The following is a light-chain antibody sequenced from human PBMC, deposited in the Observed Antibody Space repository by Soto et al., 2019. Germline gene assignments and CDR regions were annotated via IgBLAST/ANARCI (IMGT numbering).Light chain of an antibody. CDR3: AAWDDSLNGAVV. J-gene: IGLJ2*01. CDR1: SSNIGNNA. Sequence: QAVVTQPPSVSEAPRQRVTISCSGSSSNIGNNAVNWYQQLPGKAPKLLIYYDDLLPSGVSDRFSGSKSGTSASLAISGLQSEDEADYYCAAWDDSLNGAVVFGGGTKLTVL. V-gene: IGLV1-36*01. CDR2: YDD.